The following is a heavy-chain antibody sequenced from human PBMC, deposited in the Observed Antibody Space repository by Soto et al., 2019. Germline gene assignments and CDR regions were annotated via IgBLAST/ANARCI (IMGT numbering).Heavy chain of an antibody. CDR2: INAGNGNT. V-gene: IGHV1-3*01. Sequence: ASVKVSCKASGYTFTSYAMLWVRQAPGQRLEWMGWINAGNGNTKYSQKFQGRVTITRDTSASTAYMELSSLRSEDTAVYYCARESPFYGMDVWGQGTTVTVSS. CDR1: GYTFTSYA. CDR3: ARESPFYGMDV. J-gene: IGHJ6*02.